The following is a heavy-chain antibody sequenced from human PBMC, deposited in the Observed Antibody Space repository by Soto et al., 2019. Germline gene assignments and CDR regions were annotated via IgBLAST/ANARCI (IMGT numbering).Heavy chain of an antibody. Sequence: QVQLVQSGTEVKKPGASVKVSCEASGYTFTDSYIHWVRQAPGQGLVWMGWINPNSGGTNFAQGFQGRVTMTRDTALSTAYMDLNRLGFDDTAVYYCAGGTFRGEADYWGPGTLVTVSS. D-gene: IGHD3-10*01. CDR1: GYTFTDSY. CDR2: INPNSGGT. CDR3: AGGTFRGEADY. J-gene: IGHJ4*02. V-gene: IGHV1-2*02.